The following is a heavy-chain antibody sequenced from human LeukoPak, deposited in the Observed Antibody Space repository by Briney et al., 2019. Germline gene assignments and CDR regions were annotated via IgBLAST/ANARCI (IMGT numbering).Heavy chain of an antibody. CDR2: LYIGGNT. J-gene: IGHJ4*02. Sequence: GGSLRLSCAASGFTISNYWLSWVRQAPGKGLEWVSALYIGGNTYYADSVRGRFTISRDNSKNTLYLQMNSLRAEDTAIYYCMTAAGYNFGQYWGQGTLVTVSS. CDR3: MTAAGYNFGQY. V-gene: IGHV3-53*01. CDR1: GFTISNYW. D-gene: IGHD5-18*01.